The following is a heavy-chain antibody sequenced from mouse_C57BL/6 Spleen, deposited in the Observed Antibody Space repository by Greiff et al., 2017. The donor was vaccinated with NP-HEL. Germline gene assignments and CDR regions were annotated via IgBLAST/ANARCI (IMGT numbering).Heavy chain of an antibody. J-gene: IGHJ3*01. Sequence: QVQLQQPGAELVMPGASVKLSCKASGYTFTSYWMHWVKQRPGQGLEWIGEIDPSDSYTNYNQKFTGKSTLTVDKSSSTAYMQLSSLTSEDSAVYYCARRYYGSSYPAWFAYWGQGTLVTVSA. V-gene: IGHV1-69*01. CDR3: ARRYYGSSYPAWFAY. CDR2: IDPSDSYT. CDR1: GYTFTSYW. D-gene: IGHD1-1*01.